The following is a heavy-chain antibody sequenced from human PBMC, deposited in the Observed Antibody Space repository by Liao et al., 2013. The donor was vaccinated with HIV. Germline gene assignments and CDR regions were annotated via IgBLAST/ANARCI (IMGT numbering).Heavy chain of an antibody. Sequence: QVHLQESGPGLVKPSETLSLTCTVSGGSISSYYWSWLRQSAGKGLEWIGRIHPTGNTNYNPSLERRVSISVDSSTNRFSLMLTSVTAADTAVYYCARQGHDYGDLGVYSFDCWGQGTLVTVSS. CDR3: ARQGHDYGDLGVYSFDC. J-gene: IGHJ4*02. CDR1: GGSISSYY. CDR2: IHPTGNT. D-gene: IGHD4-17*01. V-gene: IGHV4-4*07.